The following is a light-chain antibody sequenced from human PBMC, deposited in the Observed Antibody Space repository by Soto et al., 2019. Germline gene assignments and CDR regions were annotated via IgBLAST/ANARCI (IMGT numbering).Light chain of an antibody. CDR2: GSS. V-gene: IGKV1-39*01. CDR1: QTISDY. J-gene: IGKJ4*01. CDR3: QQTYDSLVS. Sequence: DIQMTQSPPSLSASVGDRVTITCRASQTISDYLHWYQQKPGKAPTLLIYGSSSLQTGVTPRFSGSGSGTEFTLTISSLQPEDFGTYYCQQTYDSLVSFGGGTKVDIK.